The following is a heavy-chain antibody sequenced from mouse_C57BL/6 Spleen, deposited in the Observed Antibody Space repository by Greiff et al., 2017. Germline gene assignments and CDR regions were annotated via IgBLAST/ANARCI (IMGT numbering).Heavy chain of an antibody. CDR2: ISSGGDYI. CDR3: TRDGYYERTWFAY. D-gene: IGHD2-3*01. Sequence: EVKLMESGEGLVKPGGSLKLSCAASGFTFSSYAMSWVRQTPEKRLEWVAYISSGGDYIYYADTVKGRFTISRDNARNTLYLQMRSLKSEDTAMYYCTRDGYYERTWFAYWGQGTLVTVSA. CDR1: GFTFSSYA. V-gene: IGHV5-9-1*02. J-gene: IGHJ3*01.